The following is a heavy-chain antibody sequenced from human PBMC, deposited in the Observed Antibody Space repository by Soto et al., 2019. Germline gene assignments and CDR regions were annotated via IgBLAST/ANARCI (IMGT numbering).Heavy chain of an antibody. CDR2: ISGSGGST. CDR1: GFTFSSYA. D-gene: IGHD6-19*01. V-gene: IGHV3-23*01. J-gene: IGHJ1*01. CDR3: AKDEWQWPTFFQH. Sequence: GGSLRLCCAASGFTFSSYAMSWVRQAPGKGLEWVSAISGSGGSTYYADSVKGRFTISRDNSKNTLYLQMNSLRAEDTAVYYCAKDEWQWPTFFQHWGQGTLVTVSS.